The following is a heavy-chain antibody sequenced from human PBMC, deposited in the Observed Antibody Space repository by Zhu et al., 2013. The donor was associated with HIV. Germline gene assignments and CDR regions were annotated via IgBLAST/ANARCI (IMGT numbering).Heavy chain of an antibody. D-gene: IGHD6-19*01. J-gene: IGHJ4*02. V-gene: IGHV3-23*01. Sequence: VQLLESGGGLVQPGGSLRLSCAASGFTFSSYAMSWVRQAPGKGLEWVSAISGSGGSTYYADSVKGRFTISRDNSKNTLYLQMNSLRAEDTAVYYCAKAQFLRYSSGWYLGYWGQGTLVTVSS. CDR2: ISGSGGST. CDR1: GFTFSSYA. CDR3: AKAQFLRYSSGWYLGY.